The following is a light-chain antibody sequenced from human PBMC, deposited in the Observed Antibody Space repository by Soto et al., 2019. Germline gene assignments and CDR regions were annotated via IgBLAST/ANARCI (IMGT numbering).Light chain of an antibody. V-gene: IGKV1-39*01. CDR3: QRSFSTPLT. CDR2: AAS. J-gene: IGKJ4*01. CDR1: QSISSY. Sequence: DIQMTQSPSSLSASVGDRVTITCRASQSISSYLHWYQQKPGKAPKLLIYAASSLKSGVPSRFSGSGSGTDFTLTISSLQPEDFATYYCQRSFSTPLTFGGGTKVEIK.